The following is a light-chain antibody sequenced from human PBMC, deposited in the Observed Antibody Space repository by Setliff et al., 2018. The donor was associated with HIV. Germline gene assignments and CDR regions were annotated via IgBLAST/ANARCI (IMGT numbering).Light chain of an antibody. V-gene: IGLV2-23*02. CDR2: EVS. Sequence: QPVLTQPASVSGSPGQSITISCTGTSSDVGSYNLVSWYQQHPGKAPKLMIYEVSKGPSGVSNRFSGSKSGNTASLTISGLQAEDEGDYYCCSYASGTFVFGTGTKVTVL. J-gene: IGLJ1*01. CDR1: SSDVGSYNL. CDR3: CSYASGTFV.